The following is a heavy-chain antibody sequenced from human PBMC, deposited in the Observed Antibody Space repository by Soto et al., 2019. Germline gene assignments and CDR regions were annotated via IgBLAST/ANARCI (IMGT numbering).Heavy chain of an antibody. D-gene: IGHD4-17*01. V-gene: IGHV1-46*01. CDR1: GCTFTSYY. CDR3: ARPDGDYYDAFDI. Sequence: ASVKVSCKASGCTFTSYYMHWVRQAPGQGLEWMGIINPSGGSTSYAQKFQGRVTMTRDTSTSTVYMELSSLRSEDTAVYYCARPDGDYYDAFDIWGQGTMVTVSS. CDR2: INPSGGST. J-gene: IGHJ3*02.